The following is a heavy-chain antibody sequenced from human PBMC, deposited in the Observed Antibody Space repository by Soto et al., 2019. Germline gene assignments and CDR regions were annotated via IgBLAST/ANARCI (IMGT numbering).Heavy chain of an antibody. V-gene: IGHV3-9*01. CDR2: IDWNSDSV. CDR1: GFTFDDYA. CDR3: TKDIYRRGAVRWSCLDS. D-gene: IGHD3-3*01. J-gene: IGHJ4*02. Sequence: EVQLVETGGDLVQPVRSLRLSCAASGFTFDDYAMHWVRQVPGKGLEWVSGIDWNSDSVAYGDSVKGRFTISRDNAERTLYLQMNSLRTEDTAIYYCTKDIYRRGAVRWSCLDSWGQGTLVTVSS.